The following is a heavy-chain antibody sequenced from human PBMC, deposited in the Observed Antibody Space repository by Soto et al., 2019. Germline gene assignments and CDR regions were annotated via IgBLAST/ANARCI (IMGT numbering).Heavy chain of an antibody. D-gene: IGHD2-15*01. CDR3: ASETGPCTGGSCYWAKRYFDK. J-gene: IGHJ4*02. V-gene: IGHV4-34*01. CDR1: GGSFSGYY. Sequence: SETLSLTCAVYGGSFSGYYWSWIRQPPGKGLEWMGQINHSGSTNYNPSPKSRVTISVDTSKNQFSLTLSSVTAADTAAYYCASETGPCTGGSCYWAKRYFDKWAPGTLVTVSS. CDR2: INHSGST.